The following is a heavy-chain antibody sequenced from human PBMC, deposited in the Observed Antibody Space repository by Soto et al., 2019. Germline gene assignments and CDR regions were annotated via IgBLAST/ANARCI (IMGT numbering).Heavy chain of an antibody. CDR2: IYYSGST. J-gene: IGHJ4*02. CDR3: ARDRGYCSGGSCSALYYFDY. D-gene: IGHD2-15*01. Sequence: PAETLSLTCTVSGGSISSGGYYWSWIRQHPGKGLEWIGYIYYSGSTYYNPSLKSRVTISVDTSKNQFSLKLSSVTAADTAVYYRARDRGYCSGGSCSALYYFDYWGQGTLVTRLL. CDR1: GGSISSGGYY. V-gene: IGHV4-31*03.